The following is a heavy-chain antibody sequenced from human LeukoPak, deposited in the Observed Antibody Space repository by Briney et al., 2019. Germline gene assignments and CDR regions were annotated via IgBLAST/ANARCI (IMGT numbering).Heavy chain of an antibody. Sequence: PGGSLRLSCTTSGFNFRAYWMGWVRQAPGKGLEGVSVLYSGGTTYYADSVKGRFTISRDNSKNTLYLQMNSLRAEDTAVYYCAMDSSWLPLKFDYWGQGTLVTVST. CDR2: LYSGGTT. V-gene: IGHV3-66*01. D-gene: IGHD5-24*01. J-gene: IGHJ4*02. CDR3: AMDSSWLPLKFDY. CDR1: GFNFRAYW.